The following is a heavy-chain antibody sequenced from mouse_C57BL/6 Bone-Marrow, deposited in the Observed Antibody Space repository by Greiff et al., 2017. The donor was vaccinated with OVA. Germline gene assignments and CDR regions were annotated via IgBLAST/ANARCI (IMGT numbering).Heavy chain of an antibody. V-gene: IGHV1-69*01. CDR2: IDPSDSYT. J-gene: IGHJ2*01. D-gene: IGHD1-1*01. Sequence: QVQLQQPGAELVMPGASVKLSCKASGYTFTSYWMHWVKQRPGQGLEWIGEIDPSDSYTNYNQKFKGKSTLTVDKSSSTAYMQLSSLTSEDSAVYYCAIYYSGPFDYWGQGTTLTVSS. CDR1: GYTFTSYW. CDR3: AIYYSGPFDY.